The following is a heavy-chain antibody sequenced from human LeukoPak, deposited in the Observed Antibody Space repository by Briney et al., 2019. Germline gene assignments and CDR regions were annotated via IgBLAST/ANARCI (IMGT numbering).Heavy chain of an antibody. CDR1: GFTFSSYS. CDR3: AKESSYDFWSGDPNWFDP. J-gene: IGHJ5*02. CDR2: ISSSSSYI. V-gene: IGHV3-21*01. D-gene: IGHD3-3*01. Sequence: GGSLRLSCAASGFTFSSYSMNWVRQAPGKGLEWVSSISSSSSYIYYADSVRGRFTISRDNAKNSLYLQMNSLRAEDTAVYYCAKESSYDFWSGDPNWFDPWGQGTLVTVSS.